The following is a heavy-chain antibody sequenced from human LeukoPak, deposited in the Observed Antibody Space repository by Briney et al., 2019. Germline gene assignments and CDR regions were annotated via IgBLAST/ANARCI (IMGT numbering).Heavy chain of an antibody. V-gene: IGHV3-53*01. D-gene: IGHD3-16*01. Sequence: PGGSLRLSCAASGFTFSTYWMAWVRQAPGKGLEWVSVIYSGGSTYYADSVKGRFTISRDNSKNTLYLQMNSLRAEDTAVYYCARERGDYWGQGTLVTVSS. CDR1: GFTFSTYW. J-gene: IGHJ4*02. CDR2: IYSGGST. CDR3: ARERGDY.